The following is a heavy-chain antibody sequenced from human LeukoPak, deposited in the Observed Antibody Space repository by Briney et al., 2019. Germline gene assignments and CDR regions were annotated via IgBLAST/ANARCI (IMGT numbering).Heavy chain of an antibody. D-gene: IGHD3-10*01. CDR1: GGSISSYC. CDR3: ASISGSAFDY. CDR2: IYYSGST. J-gene: IGHJ4*02. Sequence: PSETLSLSCTVSGGSISSYCWSWIRQPPGKGLEWIGYIYYSGSTNYNPSLKSRVTISVDTSKNQFSLKLSSVTAADTAVYYCASISGSAFDYWGQGTLVTVSS. V-gene: IGHV4-59*08.